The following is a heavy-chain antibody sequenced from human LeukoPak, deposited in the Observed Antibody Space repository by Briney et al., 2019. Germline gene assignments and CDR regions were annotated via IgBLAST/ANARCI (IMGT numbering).Heavy chain of an antibody. D-gene: IGHD3-22*01. CDR3: AADPSYSSGYRYYFDY. V-gene: IGHV1-58*01. CDR2: IVVGSGNT. CDR1: GFTLISSA. Sequence: SVKVSCMTSGFTLISSAVQWVRQARGQRLEWIGWIVVGSGNTNYAQKFQERVTITRDMTTSTAYMELSSLRSEDTAVYYCAADPSYSSGYRYYFDYWGQGTLVTVSS. J-gene: IGHJ4*02.